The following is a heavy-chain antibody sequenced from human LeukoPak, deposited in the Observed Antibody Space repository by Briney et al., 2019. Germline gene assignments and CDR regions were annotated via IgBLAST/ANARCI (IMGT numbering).Heavy chain of an antibody. V-gene: IGHV3-66*01. J-gene: IGHJ6*02. Sequence: GGSLRLSCAPSGFTVNSNYMSWVRQAPGKGLEWVSIIYSGGSTYYADSVKGRFTISRDNSKNTLDLQMNSLRVEDTAVYFCARSKPTDYYYNGMDVWGQGTTVTVSS. CDR3: ARSKPTDYYYNGMDV. CDR1: GFTVNSNY. D-gene: IGHD1-14*01. CDR2: IYSGGST.